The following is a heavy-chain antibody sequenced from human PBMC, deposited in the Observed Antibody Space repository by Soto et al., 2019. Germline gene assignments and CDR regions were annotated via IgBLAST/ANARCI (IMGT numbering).Heavy chain of an antibody. Sequence: EVQLLESGGGLVQPGGSLRLSCAASGFTFSSYAMSWVRQAPGKGLEWVSAISGSGGSTYYADSVKGRFTISRDNSKNTLYLQMNSLRAEDTAVYYCAKAHGSIYAAWYYYYGMDVWGQGTTVTVSS. CDR3: AKAHGSIYAAWYYYYGMDV. CDR2: ISGSGGST. CDR1: GFTFSSYA. D-gene: IGHD3-10*01. V-gene: IGHV3-23*01. J-gene: IGHJ6*02.